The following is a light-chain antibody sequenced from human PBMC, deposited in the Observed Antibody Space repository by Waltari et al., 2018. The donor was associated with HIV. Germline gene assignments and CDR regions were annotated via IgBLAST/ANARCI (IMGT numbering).Light chain of an antibody. J-gene: IGKJ3*01. Sequence: DIQLTQSPSFLSASVGDRVTITCRASQDMGSYVAWYQQKPGQAPKLLIYGASTLQNGVPPRFSGSGSGTEYILTIRSVQPDDFATYYCQHLNNFPLFTFGPGTKVDVK. CDR3: QHLNNFPLFT. CDR2: GAS. V-gene: IGKV1-9*01. CDR1: QDMGSY.